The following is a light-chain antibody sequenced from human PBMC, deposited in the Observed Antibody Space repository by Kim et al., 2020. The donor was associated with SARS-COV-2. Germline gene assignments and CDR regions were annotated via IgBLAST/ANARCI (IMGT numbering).Light chain of an antibody. V-gene: IGKV2-28*01. J-gene: IGKJ2*01. CDR2: LGS. CDR3: MQDLQTPYT. Sequence: EPASISCRSSQSRLHSNGYNYLDWYLQKPGQSPQLLIYLGSNRASGVPDRFSVSGSGTDFTLKISRVEAEDVGVYYCMQDLQTPYTFGQGTKLEI. CDR1: QSRLHSNGYNY.